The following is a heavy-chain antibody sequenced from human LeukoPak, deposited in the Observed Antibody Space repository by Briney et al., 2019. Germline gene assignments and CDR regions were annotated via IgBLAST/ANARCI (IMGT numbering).Heavy chain of an antibody. Sequence: GSLRLSCAASGFTFSSYAMSWVRQAPGKGLEWVSAISGGGGSTYYADSVKGRFTISRDNSKKTLYLQMNSLRAEDTAVYYCAKVRYYCDSSGYAPLDIWGQGTMVTVSS. J-gene: IGHJ3*02. V-gene: IGHV3-23*01. CDR1: GFTFSSYA. CDR2: ISGGGGST. CDR3: AKVRYYCDSSGYAPLDI. D-gene: IGHD3-22*01.